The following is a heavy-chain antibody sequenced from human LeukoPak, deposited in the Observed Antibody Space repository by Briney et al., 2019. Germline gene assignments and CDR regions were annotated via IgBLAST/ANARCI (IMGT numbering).Heavy chain of an antibody. D-gene: IGHD6-6*01. Sequence: ASVKVSCKASGYTFTGYYMHWVRQAPGQGLEWMGWINPNSGGTNYAQKFQGRVTMARDTSISTAYMELSRLRSDDTAVYYCARPDKPYSSSSLGFDYWGQGTLVTVSS. V-gene: IGHV1-2*02. CDR3: ARPDKPYSSSSLGFDY. CDR2: INPNSGGT. CDR1: GYTFTGYY. J-gene: IGHJ4*02.